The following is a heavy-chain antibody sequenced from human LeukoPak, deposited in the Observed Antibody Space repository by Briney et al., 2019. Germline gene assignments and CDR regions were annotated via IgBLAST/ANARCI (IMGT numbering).Heavy chain of an antibody. CDR3: ANETPKGSMVRGVIRKPTDY. V-gene: IGHV3-30*18. D-gene: IGHD3-10*01. J-gene: IGHJ4*02. CDR2: ISYGGSNK. Sequence: PGGSLRLSCAASGFTFSSYSMHWVRQAPGKGLEWVAVISYGGSNKYYADSVKGRFTISRDNSKNTLYLQMNSLRAEDTAVYYCANETPKGSMVRGVIRKPTDYWGQGTLVTVSS. CDR1: GFTFSSYS.